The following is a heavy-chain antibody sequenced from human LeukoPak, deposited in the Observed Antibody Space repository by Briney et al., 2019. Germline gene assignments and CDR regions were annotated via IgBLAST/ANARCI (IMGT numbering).Heavy chain of an antibody. CDR2: IYYSGST. CDR3: ARDLFLGYCSGTSCPHNWFDP. Sequence: NPSETLSLTCTVSGGSISSYYWSWIRQPPGKGLEWIGYIYYSGSTNYNPSLKSRVTISVDTSKNQFSLKLSSVTAADTAVYYCARDLFLGYCSGTSCPHNWFDPWGQGTLVTVSS. CDR1: GGSISSYY. D-gene: IGHD2-2*01. J-gene: IGHJ5*02. V-gene: IGHV4-59*01.